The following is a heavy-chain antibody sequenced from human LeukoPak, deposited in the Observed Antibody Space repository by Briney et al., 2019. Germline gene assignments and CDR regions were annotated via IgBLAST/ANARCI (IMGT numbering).Heavy chain of an antibody. CDR3: AKDGRYFDWLFSNWFDP. CDR1: GFTFSSYA. CDR2: ISGSGGST. Sequence: GSLRLSCAASGFTFSSYAMSWVRQAPGKGLEWVSAISGSGGSTYYADSVKGRFTISRDNSKNTLYLQMNSLRAEDTAVYYCAKDGRYFDWLFSNWFDPWGQGTLVTVSS. V-gene: IGHV3-23*01. J-gene: IGHJ5*02. D-gene: IGHD3-9*01.